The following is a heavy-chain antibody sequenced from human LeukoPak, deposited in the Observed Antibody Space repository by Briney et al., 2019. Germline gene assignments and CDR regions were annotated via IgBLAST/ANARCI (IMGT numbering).Heavy chain of an antibody. CDR1: GYTFTSYG. J-gene: IGHJ4*02. CDR2: IIPIFGTA. CDR3: ARGRGGYELGY. D-gene: IGHD5-12*01. Sequence: ASVKVSCKASGYTFTSYGISWVRQAPGQGLEWMGGIIPIFGTANYAQKFQGRVTITADESTSTAYMELSSLRSEDTAVYYCARGRGGYELGYWGQGTLVTVSS. V-gene: IGHV1-69*13.